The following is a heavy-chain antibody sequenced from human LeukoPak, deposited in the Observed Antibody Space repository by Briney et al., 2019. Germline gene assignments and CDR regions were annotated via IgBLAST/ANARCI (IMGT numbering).Heavy chain of an antibody. Sequence: GGSLRLSCVASGFTFSNAWMSWVRQAPGKGLEWVGRIKSKNDGGTTDYAAAVKGRFTISRDDSKNTLYLQMYSLKTEDTAVYYCTTYYDFWSGSMDNWFDPWGQGTLVTVSS. CDR3: TTYYDFWSGSMDNWFDP. J-gene: IGHJ5*02. D-gene: IGHD3-3*01. V-gene: IGHV3-15*01. CDR2: IKSKNDGGTT. CDR1: GFTFSNAW.